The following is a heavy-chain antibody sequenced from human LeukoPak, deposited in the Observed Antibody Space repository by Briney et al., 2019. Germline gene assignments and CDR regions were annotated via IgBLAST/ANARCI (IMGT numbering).Heavy chain of an antibody. CDR3: ARGPPYDSSGYYYGYYFDY. CDR1: GGSISSYY. V-gene: IGHV4-59*01. Sequence: PSETLSPTCAVSGGSISSYYWSWIRQPPGKGLEWIGYIYYSGSTNYNPSLKSRVTISVDTSKNQFSLKLSSVTAADTAVYYCARGPPYDSSGYYYGYYFDYWGQGTLVTVSS. CDR2: IYYSGST. D-gene: IGHD3-22*01. J-gene: IGHJ4*02.